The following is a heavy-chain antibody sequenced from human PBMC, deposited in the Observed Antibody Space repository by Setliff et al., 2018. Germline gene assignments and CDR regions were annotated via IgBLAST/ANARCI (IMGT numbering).Heavy chain of an antibody. CDR3: ARALPYYNFWSGPSYDAFDI. V-gene: IGHV1-24*01. CDR2: FDPEDEET. Sequence: ASVKVSCKVSGYRLIEVSMHWVRQAPGKGLEWMGGFDPEDEETIYAQKLQGRVTMTTDTSTSTAYMELRSLRSDDTAVYYCARALPYYNFWSGPSYDAFDIWGQGTMVTVSS. CDR1: GYRLIEVS. J-gene: IGHJ3*02. D-gene: IGHD3-3*01.